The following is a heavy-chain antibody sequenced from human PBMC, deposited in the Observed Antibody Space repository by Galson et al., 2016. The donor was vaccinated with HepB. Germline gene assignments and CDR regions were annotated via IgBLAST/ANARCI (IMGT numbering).Heavy chain of an antibody. CDR2: LNPNSDNR. V-gene: IGHV1-8*01. D-gene: IGHD3-10*01. J-gene: IGHJ6*02. CDR1: GYTFTSYD. Sequence: SVKVSCKASGYTFTSYDIYWVRQATGQGLEWMGWLNPNSDNRGYAQKFQGRVNMTRNNSLSTAYMEMRSLRSEDTAVYYCASVRTPPPYYSASGDFGMDVWGQGTTVTVSS. CDR3: ASVRTPPPYYSASGDFGMDV.